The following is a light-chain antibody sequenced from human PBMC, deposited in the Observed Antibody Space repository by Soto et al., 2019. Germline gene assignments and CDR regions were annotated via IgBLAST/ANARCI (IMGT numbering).Light chain of an antibody. Sequence: IVLTQSPATLSLFPGERATLSCRASQSVSRYLAWYQQKPGQAPRLLIYDASNRATGIPARFSGSGSGTDFTLTISSLEPEYFAVYYCQQRSNWPRTFGPGTKVDIK. CDR3: QQRSNWPRT. J-gene: IGKJ3*01. CDR1: QSVSRY. V-gene: IGKV3-11*01. CDR2: DAS.